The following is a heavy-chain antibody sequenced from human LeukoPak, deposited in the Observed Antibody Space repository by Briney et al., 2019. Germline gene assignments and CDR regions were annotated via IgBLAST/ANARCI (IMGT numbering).Heavy chain of an antibody. CDR1: GGSINSYY. Sequence: TSETLSLTCTVSGGSINSYYWNWIRQPPGKGLEWIGYIYYSGSTIHNPSLKSRVSISVDASKNQFSLKLSSVTAADTAVYYCARADNYFYYYGMGVWGQGTTVTVSS. CDR2: IYYSGST. V-gene: IGHV4-59*01. CDR3: ARADNYFYYYGMGV. J-gene: IGHJ6*02.